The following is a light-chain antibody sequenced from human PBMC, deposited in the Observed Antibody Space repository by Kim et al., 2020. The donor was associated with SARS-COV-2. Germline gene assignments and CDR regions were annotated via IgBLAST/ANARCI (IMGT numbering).Light chain of an antibody. J-gene: IGKJ1*01. CDR2: QAS. Sequence: ASVNDRVTNDCRASMISDIWVAWYQQVPGKAPKRLIYQASSLESDVPSRFSGSGSGTEFTLTISSLQPDDFATYYCQQYRSHWTFGQGTKVDIK. V-gene: IGKV1-5*03. CDR1: MISDIW. CDR3: QQYRSHWT.